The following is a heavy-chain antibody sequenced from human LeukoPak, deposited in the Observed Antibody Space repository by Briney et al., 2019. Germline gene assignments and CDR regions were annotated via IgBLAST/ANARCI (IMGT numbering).Heavy chain of an antibody. J-gene: IGHJ4*02. D-gene: IGHD6-13*01. Sequence: SETLSLTCTVSGYSISSGYYWGWIRQPPGKGLEWIGYIYYSGSTNYNPSLKSRVTISVDTSKNQFSLKLSSVTAADTAVYYCARVNPRLAAVFDYWGQGTLVTVSS. V-gene: IGHV4-61*01. CDR2: IYYSGST. CDR1: GYSISSGYY. CDR3: ARVNPRLAAVFDY.